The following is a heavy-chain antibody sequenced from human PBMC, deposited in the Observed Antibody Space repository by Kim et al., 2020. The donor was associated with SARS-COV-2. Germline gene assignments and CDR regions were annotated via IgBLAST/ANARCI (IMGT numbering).Heavy chain of an antibody. J-gene: IGHJ4*02. Sequence: DSVKGRFTISRDNSKNTVSLQMNSLSAEDTAVYFGAKDRPLGGTSTHFDCWGRGSLVIVSS. V-gene: IGHV3-23*01. CDR3: AKDRPLGGTSTHFDC. D-gene: IGHD1-7*01.